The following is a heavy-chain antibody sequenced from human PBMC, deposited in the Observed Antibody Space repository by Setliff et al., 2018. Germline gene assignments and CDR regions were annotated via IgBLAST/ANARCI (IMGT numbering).Heavy chain of an antibody. D-gene: IGHD5-18*01. J-gene: IGHJ4*02. Sequence: EASVKVSCKASGYTFTSYDINWVRQATGQGLEWMGWMNPNSGNTGYAQKFHGRVTMTRNTSISTAYMELNSLRSEDTAVYYCARRVGSVGIQLPDYWGQGTLVTVSS. CDR3: ARRVGSVGIQLPDY. CDR2: MNPNSGNT. CDR1: GYTFTSYD. V-gene: IGHV1-8*01.